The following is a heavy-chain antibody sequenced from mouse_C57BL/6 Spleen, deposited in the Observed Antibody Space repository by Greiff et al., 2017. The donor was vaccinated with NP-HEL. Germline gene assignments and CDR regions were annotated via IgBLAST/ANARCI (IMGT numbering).Heavy chain of an antibody. J-gene: IGHJ1*03. CDR3: AREHITTVVSWYFDV. V-gene: IGHV5-4*01. CDR1: GFTFSSYA. CDR2: ISDGGSYT. D-gene: IGHD1-1*01. Sequence: EVKLVESGGGLVKPGGSLKLSCAASGFTFSSYAMSWVRQTPEKRLEWVATISDGGSYTYYPDNVKGRFTISRDNAKNNLYLQMSHLKSEDTAMYYCAREHITTVVSWYFDVWGTGTTVTVSS.